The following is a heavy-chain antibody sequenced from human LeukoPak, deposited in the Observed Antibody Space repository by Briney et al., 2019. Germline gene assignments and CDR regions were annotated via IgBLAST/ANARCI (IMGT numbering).Heavy chain of an antibody. CDR2: IYYSGST. V-gene: IGHV4-39*07. Sequence: SETLSLTCTVSGGSISSSSYYWGWIRQPPGKGLEWIGSIYYSGSTYYNPSLKSRVTISVDTSKNQFSLKLSSVTAADTAVYYCARANYYDSSVPFDYWGQGTLVTVFS. CDR1: GGSISSSSYY. J-gene: IGHJ4*02. CDR3: ARANYYDSSVPFDY. D-gene: IGHD3-22*01.